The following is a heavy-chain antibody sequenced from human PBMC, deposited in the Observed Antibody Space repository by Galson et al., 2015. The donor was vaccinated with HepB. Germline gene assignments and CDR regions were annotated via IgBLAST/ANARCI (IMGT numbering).Heavy chain of an antibody. V-gene: IGHV3-11*06. J-gene: IGHJ6*02. CDR2: IDGSSTYT. CDR1: GFTFSDQY. Sequence: SLRLSCAASGFTFSDQYMSWIRQAPGKGLEWISFIDGSSTYTNYADSVKGRFTISRDNAKNSLYLQMNSLRAEDTAVYYCAREGRYYGMDVWGPGTTVTVSS. CDR3: AREGRYYGMDV.